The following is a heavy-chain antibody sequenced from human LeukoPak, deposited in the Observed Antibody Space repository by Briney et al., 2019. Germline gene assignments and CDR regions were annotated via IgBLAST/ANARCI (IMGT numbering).Heavy chain of an antibody. D-gene: IGHD3-10*01. V-gene: IGHV3-30*18. J-gene: IGHJ4*02. CDR1: GFTFSSYG. CDR3: AKDRDFDY. Sequence: GGSLRLSCAASGFTFSSYGMHWVRQAPGKGLEWVAVISYDGSNKYYADSVKGRFTISRDNSKNTLYLQMNSLGAEDTAVYYCAKDRDFDYWGQGTLVTVSS. CDR2: ISYDGSNK.